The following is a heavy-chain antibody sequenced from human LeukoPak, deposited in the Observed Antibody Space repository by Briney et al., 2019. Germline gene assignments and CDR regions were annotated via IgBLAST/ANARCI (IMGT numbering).Heavy chain of an antibody. V-gene: IGHV4-34*01. D-gene: IGHD1-26*01. Sequence: SETLSLTCAVYIDSFSNYHWNWIRQTPAKGMEWIGEVNESGGTNISPSLRSRVILSVDTSNNQLSLKLTSVTAADTAVYYCARDSGIVGVTRGAFEIWGQGTMVTVSS. CDR2: VNESGGT. CDR3: ARDSGIVGVTRGAFEI. CDR1: IDSFSNYH. J-gene: IGHJ3*02.